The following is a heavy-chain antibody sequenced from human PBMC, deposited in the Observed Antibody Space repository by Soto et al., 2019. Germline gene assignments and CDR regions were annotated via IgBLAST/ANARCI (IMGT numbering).Heavy chain of an antibody. J-gene: IGHJ3*02. CDR2: ISYDGSNK. CDR3: AKDSLASYSGYDLNYGAFDI. V-gene: IGHV3-30*18. Sequence: GGSLRLSCAASGFTFSSYGMHWVRQAPGKGLEWVAVISYDGSNKYYADSVKGRFTISRDNSKNTLYLQMNSLRAEDTAVYYCAKDSLASYSGYDLNYGAFDIWGQGTMVTVSS. D-gene: IGHD5-12*01. CDR1: GFTFSSYG.